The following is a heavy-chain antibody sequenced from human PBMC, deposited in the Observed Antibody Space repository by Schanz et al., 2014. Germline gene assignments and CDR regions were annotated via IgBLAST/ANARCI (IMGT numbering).Heavy chain of an antibody. CDR1: GYSFSTYA. CDR3: PTETIAMAGTFSI. J-gene: IGHJ4*02. D-gene: IGHD6-19*01. V-gene: IGHV7-4-1*02. CDR2: INTNTGNP. Sequence: QVRLVQSESELKNPGASVKVSCKTSGYSFSTYAMNWVRQAPGQGLEWVGWINTNTGNPTYAQGFTGRFVFSLDTSVSTAYLQISSLKAEDTAAYYCPTETIAMAGTFSIWGQGTLVTVSS.